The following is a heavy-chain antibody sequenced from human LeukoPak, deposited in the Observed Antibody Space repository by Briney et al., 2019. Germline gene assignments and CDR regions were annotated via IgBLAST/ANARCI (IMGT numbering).Heavy chain of an antibody. CDR3: ARVHSSYLGYTYYYMDV. D-gene: IGHD6-13*01. CDR1: GFTLSSYS. Sequence: GGSLRLSCTASGFTLSSYSMNWVRQAPGKGLEWVSSITSSSSYIYYGDSVKGRFTISRDNARNSLFLQMNSLRAEDTAVYYCARVHSSYLGYTYYYMDVWGKGTTVTVSS. J-gene: IGHJ6*03. V-gene: IGHV3-21*01. CDR2: ITSSSSYI.